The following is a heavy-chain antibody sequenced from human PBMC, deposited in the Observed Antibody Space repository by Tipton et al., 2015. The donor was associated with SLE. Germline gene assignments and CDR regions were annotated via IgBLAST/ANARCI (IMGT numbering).Heavy chain of an antibody. J-gene: IGHJ3*02. CDR3: AREGGLGLGYCSGGNCHEAFDI. CDR1: GFTFGSYA. V-gene: IGHV3-30*04. D-gene: IGHD2-15*01. Sequence: SLRLSCAASGFTFGSYAFFWVRQAPGKGLEWVALISYDGGTKYYADSVKGRFTISRDNSKNTLSLQMNSLRPEDTAIYYCAREGGLGLGYCSGGNCHEAFDIWGQGTMVTVSS. CDR2: ISYDGGTK.